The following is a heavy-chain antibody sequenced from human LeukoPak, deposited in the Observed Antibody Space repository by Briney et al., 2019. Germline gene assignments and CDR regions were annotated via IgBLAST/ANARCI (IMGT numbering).Heavy chain of an antibody. CDR1: GGSFSGYY. J-gene: IGHJ6*03. Sequence: NASETLSLTCAVYGGSFSGYYWSWIRQPPGKGLEWIGEINHSGSTNYNPPLKSRVTISVDTSKNQFSLKLSSVTAADTAVYYCAXTRXVVVPAAXSYYYYMDVWGKGTTVTVSS. V-gene: IGHV4-34*01. CDR3: AXTRXVVVPAAXSYYYYMDV. D-gene: IGHD2-2*01. CDR2: INHSGST.